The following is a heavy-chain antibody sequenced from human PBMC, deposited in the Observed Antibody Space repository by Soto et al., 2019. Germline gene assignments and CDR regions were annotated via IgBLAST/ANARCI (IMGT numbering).Heavy chain of an antibody. CDR3: ARDHGELKY. Sequence: QVQLQESGPGLVKPSETLSLTCTVSGGSISSYYLSWIRQPPGKGLEWIGYIYYSGSTNYNPSLKSRVTISVDTSKNQFSLKLSSVTAADTAVYYWARDHGELKYWGQGTLVTVSS. CDR2: IYYSGST. D-gene: IGHD1-26*01. CDR1: GGSISSYY. J-gene: IGHJ4*02. V-gene: IGHV4-59*01.